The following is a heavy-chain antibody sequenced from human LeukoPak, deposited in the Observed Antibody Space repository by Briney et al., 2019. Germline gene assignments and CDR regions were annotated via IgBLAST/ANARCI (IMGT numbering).Heavy chain of an antibody. J-gene: IGHJ3*02. CDR1: GGSISIYY. CDR2: IYYSGST. CDR3: AGNRIDAFDI. Sequence: SETLSLTCTVSGGSISIYYWSWIRQPPGKGLEWIGYIYYSGSTNYNPSLKSRVTISVDTSKNQFSLKLSSVTAADTAVYYCAGNRIDAFDIWGQGTMVTVSS. D-gene: IGHD2/OR15-2a*01. V-gene: IGHV4-59*08.